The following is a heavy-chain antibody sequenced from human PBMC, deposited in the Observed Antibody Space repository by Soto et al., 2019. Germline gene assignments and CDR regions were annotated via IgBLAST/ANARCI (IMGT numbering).Heavy chain of an antibody. D-gene: IGHD4-17*01. J-gene: IGHJ2*01. V-gene: IGHV3-9*01. CDR3: YLYGPLDFDL. CDR2: ISWNSGSI. CDR1: GFTFDDYV. Sequence: EVQLVESGGGLVQPGRSLRLSCAASGFTFDDYVMHWVRQAPGKGLEWVSGISWNSGSIGYADSVKGRFTISRDNAKNSLYLQMNSLRAEDTALYYCYLYGPLDFDLWGRGTLVTVSS.